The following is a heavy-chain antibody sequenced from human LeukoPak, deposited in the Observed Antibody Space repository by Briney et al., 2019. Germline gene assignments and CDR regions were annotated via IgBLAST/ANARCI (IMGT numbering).Heavy chain of an antibody. CDR2: IYSGGST. CDR3: ARAPDDILTGFAFDI. J-gene: IGHJ3*02. D-gene: IGHD3-9*01. CDR1: GFTVSSNY. V-gene: IGHV3-66*01. Sequence: GGSLRLSCAASGFTVSSNYMSWVRQAPGKGLEWVSVIYSGGSTYYADSVKGRFTTSRDNSKNTLYLQMNSLRAEDTAVYYCARAPDDILTGFAFDIWGQGTMVTVSS.